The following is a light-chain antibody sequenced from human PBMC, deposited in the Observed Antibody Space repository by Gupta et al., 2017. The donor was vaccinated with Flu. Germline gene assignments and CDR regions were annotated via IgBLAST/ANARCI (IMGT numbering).Light chain of an antibody. J-gene: IGLJ2*01. Sequence: QSALTPHAPVSGAPGQSITTACSGTGSDVGGNNDVYWYQHHPGKAPKLLIYKVNKRPSGTTDRFSGSKSGNTASLTICGIQSEDEADYYGRAYTRSGMLVVFGGGTKLTVL. CDR2: KVN. CDR3: RAYTRSGMLVV. CDR1: GSDVGGNND. V-gene: IGLV2-14*01.